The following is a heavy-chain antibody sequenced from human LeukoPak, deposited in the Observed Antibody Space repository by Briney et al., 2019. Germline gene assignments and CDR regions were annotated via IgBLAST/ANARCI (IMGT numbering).Heavy chain of an antibody. CDR1: GFIVSNNY. D-gene: IGHD6-13*01. CDR2: ISGSGDGGSGGNT. J-gene: IGHJ4*02. CDR3: AKSGSSSWFLDY. V-gene: IGHV3-23*01. Sequence: GGSLRLSCAASGFIVSNNYINWVRQAPGKGLGWVSAISGSGDGGSGGNTYYADSVKGRFTISRDNSKNTLYLQMNSLRAEDTAVYYCAKSGSSSWFLDYWGQGTLVTVSS.